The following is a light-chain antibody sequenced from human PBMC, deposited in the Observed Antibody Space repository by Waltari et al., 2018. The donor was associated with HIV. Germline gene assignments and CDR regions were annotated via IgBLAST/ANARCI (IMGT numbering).Light chain of an antibody. J-gene: IGLJ3*02. CDR3: ASWDDSLGGLWV. CDR1: GSSIGTTY. V-gene: IGLV1-47*01. CDR2: RND. Sequence: QSVLTQPPSASGPPGPRVTTSCSGTGSSIGTTYVFWYQQLPGTSPRLLIYRNDLRPSGVPDRFSGSKSGPSASLAISGLRSEDEASYYCASWDDSLGGLWVFGGGTKLTVL.